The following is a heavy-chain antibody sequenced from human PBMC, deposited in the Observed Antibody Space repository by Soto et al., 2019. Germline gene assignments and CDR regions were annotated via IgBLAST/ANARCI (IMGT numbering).Heavy chain of an antibody. CDR1: GFSLITSGRC. CDR2: IDWDDDK. J-gene: IGHJ4*02. D-gene: IGHD5-18*01. V-gene: IGHV2-70*01. CDR3: ARSIRGYSYGSFDY. Sequence: TLVHPTQTLTLTCTFSGFSLITSGRCVSWIRQPPGKALEWLALIDWDDDKYYSTSLKTSLTISKDTSKNQVVLTMTNMDPVYTATYYCARSIRGYSYGSFDYWGQGTLVTVSS.